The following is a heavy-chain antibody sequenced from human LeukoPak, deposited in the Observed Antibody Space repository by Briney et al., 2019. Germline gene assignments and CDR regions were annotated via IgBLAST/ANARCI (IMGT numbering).Heavy chain of an antibody. D-gene: IGHD3-22*01. Sequence: SETLSLTCTVSGDSISSSYWSWIRQPPGKRLEWVGYVHYTGKTNYNPSLNNRATISVDMSKNQFSLTLTSVTVADTATYYCARGYYDRSGSSNPFDSWGQGTLVTVSS. CDR3: ARGYYDRSGSSNPFDS. CDR1: GDSISSSY. J-gene: IGHJ4*02. CDR2: VHYTGKT. V-gene: IGHV4-59*01.